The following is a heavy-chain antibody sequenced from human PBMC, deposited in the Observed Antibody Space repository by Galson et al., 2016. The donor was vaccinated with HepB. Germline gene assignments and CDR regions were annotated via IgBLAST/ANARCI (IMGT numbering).Heavy chain of an antibody. V-gene: IGHV4-31*03. Sequence: TLSLTCTVSGGSISSGGYYWSWIRQLPGKGLEWLGYIYYSGSTYYNPSPRSRVTISVDTSKNQFSLKLSSVTAADTAVYYCARAFGSGSYHTYYYYGMDVWGQGTTVTVSS. CDR2: IYYSGST. D-gene: IGHD3-10*01. CDR3: ARAFGSGSYHTYYYYGMDV. J-gene: IGHJ6*02. CDR1: GGSISSGGYY.